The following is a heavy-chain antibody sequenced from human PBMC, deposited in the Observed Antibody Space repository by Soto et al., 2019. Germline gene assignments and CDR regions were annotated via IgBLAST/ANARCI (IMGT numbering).Heavy chain of an antibody. D-gene: IGHD5-12*01. CDR1: GYTFTGYY. Sequence: ASAKVSCKASGYTFTGYYMHWVRQAPGQGLEWIGWINPNSGGTNYAQKFQGWVTMTRDTSISTAYMELSRLRSDDTDVYYCARLGYCGSDAKKKNKTAAFDIWGQGTMVTV. V-gene: IGHV1-2*04. CDR2: INPNSGGT. CDR3: ARLGYCGSDAKKKNKTAAFDI. J-gene: IGHJ3*02.